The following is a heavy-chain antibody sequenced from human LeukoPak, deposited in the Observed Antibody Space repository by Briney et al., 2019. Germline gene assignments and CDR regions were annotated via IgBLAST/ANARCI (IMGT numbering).Heavy chain of an antibody. CDR3: ARRTRSSESHSFDY. J-gene: IGHJ4*02. Sequence: GGSLRLSCAASGFYFSSYGMSWVRQAPGKGLEWVSYITSSGIIYYADSVKGRFTISRDNAKNSLFLQMNSLRDEDTAVYYRARRTRSSESHSFDYWGQGTLVTVSS. D-gene: IGHD3-10*01. CDR2: ITSSGII. V-gene: IGHV3-48*02. CDR1: GFYFSSYG.